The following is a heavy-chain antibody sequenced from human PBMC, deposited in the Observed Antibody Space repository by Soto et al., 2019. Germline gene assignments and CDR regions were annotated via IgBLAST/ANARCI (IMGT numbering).Heavy chain of an antibody. CDR2: VSHDGVNK. J-gene: IGHJ3*02. V-gene: IGHV3-30-3*01. CDR3: VRETQIVMVVVPTPGSPGAFDM. Sequence: GGSLRLSCAASGFSFRNYNLHWVRQAPGKGLEWVAVVSHDGVNKHYAESVKGRLSISRDSSRDTLYLQMNSLRPEDTAVYYCVRETQIVMVVVPTPGSPGAFDMWGQGXMVTV. D-gene: IGHD2-15*01. CDR1: GFSFRNYN.